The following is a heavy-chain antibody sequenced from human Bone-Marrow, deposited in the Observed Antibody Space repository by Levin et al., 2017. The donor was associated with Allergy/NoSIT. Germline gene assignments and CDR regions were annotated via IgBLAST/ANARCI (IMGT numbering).Heavy chain of an antibody. CDR1: GNTFSSYA. J-gene: IGHJ6*03. CDR3: ARGLFTDYDFWSGPDYFYYYMDV. CDR2: IVPVLGKT. D-gene: IGHD3-3*01. V-gene: IGHV1-69*06. Sequence: SVKVSCKASGNTFSSYAFTWVRQAPGQGLEWMGGIVPVLGKTNYAQKFQGRLTITADKSTSAAYMELSGLRSEDTAVYYCARGLFTDYDFWSGPDYFYYYMDVWGKGTTVTVSS.